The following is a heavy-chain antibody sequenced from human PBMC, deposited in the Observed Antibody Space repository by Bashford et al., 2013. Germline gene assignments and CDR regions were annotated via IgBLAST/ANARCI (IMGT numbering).Heavy chain of an antibody. Sequence: WVRQDARKGLDGMGIIYPGDSDTRYSPSFQGQVTISADKSISTAYLQWSSLKASDTAMYYCARGKSVVDDAFDIWGQGTMVTVSS. V-gene: IGHV5-51*01. CDR3: ARGKSVVDDAFDI. D-gene: IGHD3-22*01. CDR2: IYPGDSDT. J-gene: IGHJ3*02.